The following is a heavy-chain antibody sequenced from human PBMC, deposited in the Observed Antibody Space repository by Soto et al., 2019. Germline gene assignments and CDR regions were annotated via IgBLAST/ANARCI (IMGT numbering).Heavy chain of an antibody. CDR1: GGSISSGDYY. V-gene: IGHV4-30-4*01. CDR2: IYYSGST. CDR3: ARVSGMTTVTPIYYYGMDV. D-gene: IGHD4-4*01. Sequence: SETLSLTCTVSGGSISSGDYYWSWIRQPPGKGLEWIGYIYYSGSTYYNPSLKSRVTISVDTSKNQFSLKLSSVTAADTAVYYCARVSGMTTVTPIYYYGMDVWGQGTTVTVSS. J-gene: IGHJ6*02.